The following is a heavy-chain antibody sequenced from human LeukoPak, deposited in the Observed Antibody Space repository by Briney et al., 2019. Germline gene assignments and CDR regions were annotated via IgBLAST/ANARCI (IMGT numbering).Heavy chain of an antibody. Sequence: GGSLRLSCAASGFTFSDYYMSWIRQAPGKGLEWVSYISSGSITIYYADSVKGRFTISRDNAKNSMYLQMNSLRAEDTAVYYCARVQYGSGRNLWAFDIWGQGTMVTVSS. CDR1: GFTFSDYY. V-gene: IGHV3-11*01. J-gene: IGHJ3*02. CDR3: ARVQYGSGRNLWAFDI. CDR2: ISSGSITI. D-gene: IGHD3-10*01.